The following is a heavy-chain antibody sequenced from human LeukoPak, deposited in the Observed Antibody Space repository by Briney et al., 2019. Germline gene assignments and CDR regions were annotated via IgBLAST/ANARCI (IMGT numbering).Heavy chain of an antibody. J-gene: IGHJ6*03. CDR3: ARGKRGSSSPIYYYYYYMDV. V-gene: IGHV4-34*01. Sequence: SETLSLTCAVYGGSFSGYYWSWIRQPPGKGLEWIGDINQSGSTNYNPSLKSRGTISVDTTKNQCSLKLSSVTAADTAVYYCARGKRGSSSPIYYYYYYMDVWGKGTTVTVSS. CDR1: GGSFSGYY. D-gene: IGHD6-6*01. CDR2: INQSGST.